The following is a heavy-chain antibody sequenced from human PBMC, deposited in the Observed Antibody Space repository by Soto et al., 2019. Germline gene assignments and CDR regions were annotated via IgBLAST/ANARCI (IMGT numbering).Heavy chain of an antibody. CDR1: GNSFTSYW. J-gene: IGHJ4*02. CDR3: ARQEYCSSTSCYKVDS. CDR2: IYLGDSNT. V-gene: IGHV5-51*01. D-gene: IGHD2-2*02. Sequence: LGESLKISCTGSGNSFTSYWIGWVRQMPGKGLEWIGIIYLGDSNTRYSPTIQGQVTISADRSNSTAYLQWSSLKASDTAMYYCARQEYCSSTSCYKVDSWGQRTLVTVSS.